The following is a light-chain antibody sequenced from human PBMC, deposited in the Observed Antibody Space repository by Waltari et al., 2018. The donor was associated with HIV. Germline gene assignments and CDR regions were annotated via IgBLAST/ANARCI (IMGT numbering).Light chain of an antibody. V-gene: IGLV1-40*01. Sequence: QSVLTQPPSASGAPGQRVTISCTGSSSNIGAGYDVNWFQQLPGPARKPLIYGTTNRPSGVPDRFSGSNSGTSASLAITGLQAENEGDYYCQSYDSGLSAYVFGTGTKVTVL. CDR1: SSNIGAGYD. J-gene: IGLJ1*01. CDR2: GTT. CDR3: QSYDSGLSAYV.